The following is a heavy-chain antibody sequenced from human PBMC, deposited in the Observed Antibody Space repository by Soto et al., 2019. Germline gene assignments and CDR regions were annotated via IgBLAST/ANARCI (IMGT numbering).Heavy chain of an antibody. CDR2: VSYSGKT. Sequence: QVQLQESGPGLVKTSDTLSLTCTVSGGSITPYYWSWIRQPPGEGLEWIGYVSYSGKTGYNPSLKSRGSMSIDTSKNEFSVKLTSLTAADAATYYCARQQYTVVTAFDVWGQGTTVAVSS. CDR1: GGSITPYY. CDR3: ARQQYTVVTAFDV. D-gene: IGHD2-15*01. V-gene: IGHV4-59*07. J-gene: IGHJ3*01.